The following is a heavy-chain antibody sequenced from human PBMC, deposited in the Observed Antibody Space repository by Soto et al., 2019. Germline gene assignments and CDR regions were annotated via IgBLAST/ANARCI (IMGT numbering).Heavy chain of an antibody. CDR3: AGGYYYESSGYSPDFDS. Sequence: PSETLSLTCTVSGGSIDSYYWSWIRQPLGKGLEWIGFIYYSGFTKYSPSLKSRVTISVDTSKNQFSLKLSSVIAADTAVYYCAGGYYYESSGYSPDFDSWGRGTLDIVSS. CDR1: GGSIDSYY. D-gene: IGHD3-22*01. J-gene: IGHJ4*02. V-gene: IGHV4-59*13. CDR2: IYYSGFT.